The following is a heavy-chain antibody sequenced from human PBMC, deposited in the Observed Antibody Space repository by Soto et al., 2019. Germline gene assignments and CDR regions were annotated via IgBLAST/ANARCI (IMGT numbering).Heavy chain of an antibody. D-gene: IGHD3-22*01. CDR3: AMDTSGYNYSFDH. CDR2: IRSKSNGGTT. J-gene: IGHJ4*02. CDR1: GFTFGDYA. Sequence: EVQLVESGGGLLQPGRSLRLSCTTSGFTFGDYAMSWFRQAPGKGLELVGFIRSKSNGGTTEYAASVKGRFTISRDDSRSIAYLQMNSLKTEDTAVYYCAMDTSGYNYSFDHWGQGTLVIVSS. V-gene: IGHV3-49*03.